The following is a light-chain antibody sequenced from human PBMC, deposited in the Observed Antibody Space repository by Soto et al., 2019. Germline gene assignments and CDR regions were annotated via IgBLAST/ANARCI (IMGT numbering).Light chain of an antibody. CDR1: SSDVGAYNY. CDR2: EVG. Sequence: QSALTQPASVSGSPGQSITISCTGTSSDVGAYNYVSWYQQHPGKGPKLIIYEVGNRPSGVSNRFSGSKSGITASLTISGLQAEDEADYSCSSYSSSSTLYVFGTGTKVTVL. CDR3: SSYSSSSTLYV. V-gene: IGLV2-14*01. J-gene: IGLJ1*01.